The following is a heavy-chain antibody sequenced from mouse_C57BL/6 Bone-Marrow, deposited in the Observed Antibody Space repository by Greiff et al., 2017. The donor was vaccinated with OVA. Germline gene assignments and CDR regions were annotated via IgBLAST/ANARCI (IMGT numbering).Heavy chain of an antibody. CDR3: AREGGITTVVYFDY. CDR2: IYPGDGDT. CDR1: GYAFSSYW. Sequence: QVQLKQSGAELVKPGASVKISCKASGYAFSSYWMNWVKQRPGKGLEWIGQIYPGDGDTNYNGKFKGKATLTADKSSSTAYMQLSSLTSEDSAVYFCAREGGITTVVYFDYWGQGTTLTVSS. J-gene: IGHJ2*01. V-gene: IGHV1-80*01. D-gene: IGHD1-1*01.